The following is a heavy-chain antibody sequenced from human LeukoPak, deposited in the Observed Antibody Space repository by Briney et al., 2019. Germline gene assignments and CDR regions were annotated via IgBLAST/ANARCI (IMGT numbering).Heavy chain of an antibody. V-gene: IGHV3-30*18. CDR3: AKDLDSSGYADYFDY. CDR1: GFTFSSYG. J-gene: IGHJ4*02. Sequence: GGSLRLSCAASGFTFSSYGMHWVRQAPGKGLEWVAVISYDGSNKYYADSVKGRFTISRDNSKNTLYLQMNSLRAEDTAVYYCAKDLDSSGYADYFDYWGQGTLVTVSS. CDR2: ISYDGSNK. D-gene: IGHD3-22*01.